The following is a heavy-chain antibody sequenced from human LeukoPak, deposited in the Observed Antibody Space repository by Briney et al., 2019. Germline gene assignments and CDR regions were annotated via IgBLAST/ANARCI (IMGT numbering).Heavy chain of an antibody. CDR3: ARRASGPSSSWPVHYYYYMDV. J-gene: IGHJ6*03. CDR1: GGSFSGYY. D-gene: IGHD6-13*01. CDR2: INHIGST. Sequence: PSETLSLTCPVYGGSFSGYYWSWIRHPPGKGLEWIGEINHIGSTNYNPALKSRGTISVDPSKNQFSLKLSSVTAADTAVYYCARRASGPSSSWPVHYYYYMDVWGKGTTVTISS. V-gene: IGHV4-34*01.